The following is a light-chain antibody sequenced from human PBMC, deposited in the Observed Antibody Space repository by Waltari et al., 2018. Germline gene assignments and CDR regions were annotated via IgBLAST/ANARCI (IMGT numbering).Light chain of an antibody. Sequence: EIVLTQSPGTLSLSSGERATISCRTSQSISKYLAWYQQKPGQAPRLLIYHASSRATGIPDRFSGSGSGTDFRLTISRLEPEDFAVYYCQHYESLPVTFGQGTKVEIK. CDR2: HAS. CDR1: QSISKY. V-gene: IGKV3-20*01. J-gene: IGKJ1*01. CDR3: QHYESLPVT.